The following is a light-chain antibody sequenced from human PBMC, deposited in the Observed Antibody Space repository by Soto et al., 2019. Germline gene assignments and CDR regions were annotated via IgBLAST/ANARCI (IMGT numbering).Light chain of an antibody. J-gene: IGLJ2*01. CDR2: DVT. CDR3: CSYAGSVV. Sequence: QSALTHPRSVSGSPGQSVTISCTGTSSDVGGYNYVSWYQQHPGKAPKLMIYDVTKPPSGVPDRFSGSKSGNTASLTISGLQAEDEADYYCCSYAGSVVFGGGTKLTVL. V-gene: IGLV2-11*01. CDR1: SSDVGGYNY.